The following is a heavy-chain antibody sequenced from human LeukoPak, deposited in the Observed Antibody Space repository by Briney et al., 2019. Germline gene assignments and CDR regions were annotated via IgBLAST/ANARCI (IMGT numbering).Heavy chain of an antibody. J-gene: IGHJ6*02. CDR2: IYHSGST. V-gene: IGHV4-4*02. CDR1: GGSISSSNW. CDR3: ARDWAHSSGWYRSYYYYYGMDV. Sequence: SETLSLTCAVSGGSISSSNWWSWVRQPPGKGLEWIGEIYHSGSTNYNPSLKSRVTISVDKSKNQFSLKLSSVTAADTAVYYCARDWAHSSGWYRSYYYYYGMDVWGQGTTVTVSS. D-gene: IGHD6-19*01.